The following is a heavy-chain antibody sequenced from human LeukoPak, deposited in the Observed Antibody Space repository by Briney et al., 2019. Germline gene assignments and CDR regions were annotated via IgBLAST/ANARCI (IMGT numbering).Heavy chain of an antibody. V-gene: IGHV4-59*01. CDR1: GGSISSYY. J-gene: IGHJ5*02. CDR3: ARGLIAVAGTNWFDP. CDR2: IYYSGST. D-gene: IGHD6-19*01. Sequence: SETLSLTCTVSGGSISSYYWSWIRPPPGKGLEWIGYIYYSGSTNYNTSLKSRVTISVDTSKNQFSLKLSSVTAADTAVYYCARGLIAVAGTNWFDPWGQGTLVTVSS.